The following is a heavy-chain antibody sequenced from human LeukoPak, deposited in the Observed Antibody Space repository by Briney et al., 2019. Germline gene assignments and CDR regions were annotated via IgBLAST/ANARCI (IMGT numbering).Heavy chain of an antibody. CDR1: GFTFSSYA. V-gene: IGHV3-23*01. Sequence: PGGSLRLSCAASGFTFSSYAMSWVRQAPGKGLEWVSAIRGSGADTYYADSVKGRFTISRDNSENTLYLQMSSLRAEDTAIYYCAKVPNSRDHYYFDYWGQGSLVAVSS. CDR3: AKVPNSRDHYYFDY. J-gene: IGHJ4*02. D-gene: IGHD2/OR15-2a*01. CDR2: IRGSGADT.